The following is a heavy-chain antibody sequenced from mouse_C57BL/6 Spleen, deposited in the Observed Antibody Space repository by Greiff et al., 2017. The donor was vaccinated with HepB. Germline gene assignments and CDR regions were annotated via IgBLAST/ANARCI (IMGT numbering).Heavy chain of an antibody. V-gene: IGHV1-64*01. J-gene: IGHJ2*01. CDR1: GYTFTSYW. D-gene: IGHD2-1*01. CDR2: IHPNSGST. Sequence: QVQLKQPGAELVKPGASVKLSCKASGYTFTSYWMHWVKQRPGQGLEWIGMIHPNSGSTNYNEKFKSKATLTVDKSSSTAYMQLSSLTSEDSAVYYCAREGLDGNHDYWGQGTTLTVSS. CDR3: AREGLDGNHDY.